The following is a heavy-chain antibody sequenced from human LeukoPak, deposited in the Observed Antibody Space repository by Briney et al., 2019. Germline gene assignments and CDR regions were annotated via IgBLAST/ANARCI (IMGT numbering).Heavy chain of an antibody. V-gene: IGHV3-74*01. CDR3: ARDYYDSSGYWFDP. CDR1: GFTFSNYW. D-gene: IGHD3-22*01. CDR2: INTDGSST. Sequence: GGSLRLSCAASGFTFSNYWMHWVRQAPGKGLVWVSRINTDGSSTTYADFVKGRFTISRDNAKNTLYLQMNSLRAEDTAVYYCARDYYDSSGYWFDPWGQGTLVTVSS. J-gene: IGHJ5*02.